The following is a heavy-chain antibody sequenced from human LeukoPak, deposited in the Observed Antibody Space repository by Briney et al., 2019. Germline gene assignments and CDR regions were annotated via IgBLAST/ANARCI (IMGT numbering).Heavy chain of an antibody. V-gene: IGHV1-2*02. D-gene: IGHD6-19*01. CDR2: INPNSGGT. CDR3: ARVSVAGTPDRDYFDY. Sequence: ASVKVSCKASGYTFTDYYMHWVRQAPGQGLEWMGWINPNSGGTSYAQQFQGRVTMTRDTSISTAYMELSSLRSDDTAVYYCARVSVAGTPDRDYFDYWGQGTLVTVSS. J-gene: IGHJ4*02. CDR1: GYTFTDYY.